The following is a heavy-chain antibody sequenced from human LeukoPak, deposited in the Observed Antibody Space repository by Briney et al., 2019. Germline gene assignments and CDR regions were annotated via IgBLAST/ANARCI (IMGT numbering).Heavy chain of an antibody. D-gene: IGHD1-26*01. Sequence: SETLSLTCTVSGGSISSHFWSWIRQPPGKGLEWIGYIHYSGSTNYNPSLKSRVTISVDTSKNQFSLKLSSVTAADTAVYYCARDGYSGSSLSDYWGQGTLVTLSS. V-gene: IGHV4-59*11. CDR2: IHYSGST. CDR1: GGSISSHF. J-gene: IGHJ4*02. CDR3: ARDGYSGSSLSDY.